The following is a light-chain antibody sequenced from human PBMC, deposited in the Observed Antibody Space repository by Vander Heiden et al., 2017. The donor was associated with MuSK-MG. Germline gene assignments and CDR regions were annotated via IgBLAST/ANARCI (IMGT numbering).Light chain of an antibody. CDR2: DAS. Sequence: EIVLTQSPATLSLSPGERATLFCRASQSVSSYLAWYQQKPGQAPRLLIYDASNRATGIPARFSGSGSGTDFTLTISSLEPEDFAVYYCQQRSNWPLGYTFGQGTKLEIK. J-gene: IGKJ2*01. CDR1: QSVSSY. V-gene: IGKV3-11*01. CDR3: QQRSNWPLGYT.